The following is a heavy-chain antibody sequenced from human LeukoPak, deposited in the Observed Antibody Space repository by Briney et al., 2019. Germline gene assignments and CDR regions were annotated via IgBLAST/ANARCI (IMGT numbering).Heavy chain of an antibody. J-gene: IGHJ4*02. CDR3: AREDYYDSSGYQSSGFDY. Sequence: SETLPLTCTVSGGSISSYYWSWIRQPPGKGLEWIGYIYYSGSTNYNPSLKSRVTISVDTSKNQFSLKLSSVTAADTAVYYCAREDYYDSSGYQSSGFDYWGQGTLVTVSS. D-gene: IGHD3-22*01. CDR1: GGSISSYY. V-gene: IGHV4-59*01. CDR2: IYYSGST.